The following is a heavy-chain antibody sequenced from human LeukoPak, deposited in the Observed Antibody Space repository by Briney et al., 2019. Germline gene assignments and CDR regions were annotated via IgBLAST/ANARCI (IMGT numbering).Heavy chain of an antibody. D-gene: IGHD3-22*01. CDR2: ISYDGSNK. Sequence: PGGSLRLSCAASGFTFSSYGMHWVRQAPGKGLEWVAVISYDGSNKYYADSVKGRFTISRDNSKNTLYLQMNSLRAEDTAVYYCANAYSYYYDSRGAFDIWGQGTMVTVSS. V-gene: IGHV3-30*18. CDR3: ANAYSYYYDSRGAFDI. CDR1: GFTFSSYG. J-gene: IGHJ3*02.